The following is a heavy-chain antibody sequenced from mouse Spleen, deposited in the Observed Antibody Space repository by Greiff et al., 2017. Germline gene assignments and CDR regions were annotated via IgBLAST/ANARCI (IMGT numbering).Heavy chain of an antibody. D-gene: IGHD2-1*01. CDR3: ARAEGILLCSYFDV. CDR2: IYPGSGST. V-gene: IGHV1-55*01. Sequence: QVQLQQPGAELVKPGASVKMSCKASGYTFSSYWITWVKQRPGQGLEWIGDIYPGSGSTNYNEKFKSKATLTVDTSSSTAYMQLSSLTSEDSAVYYCARAEGILLCSYFDVWGAGTTVTVSS. J-gene: IGHJ1*01. CDR1: GYTFSSYW.